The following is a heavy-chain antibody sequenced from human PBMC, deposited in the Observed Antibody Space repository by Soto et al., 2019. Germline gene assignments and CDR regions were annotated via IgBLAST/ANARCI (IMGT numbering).Heavy chain of an antibody. CDR2: IRNKANSYST. CDR1: GFTFSDHY. D-gene: IGHD1-26*01. Sequence: EVQLVESGGGLVQPGGSLRLSCAASGFTFSDHYVDWVRQAPGKGLEWVARIRNKANSYSTEYAASAKGRFTISRDDSKNLGYLQMSSLKTEDTAVYYCARIRVGSYELKYFDYWGQGTLGTVSS. CDR3: ARIRVGSYELKYFDY. V-gene: IGHV3-72*01. J-gene: IGHJ4*02.